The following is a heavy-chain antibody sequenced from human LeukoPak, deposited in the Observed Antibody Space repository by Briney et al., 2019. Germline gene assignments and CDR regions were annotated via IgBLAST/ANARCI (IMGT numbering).Heavy chain of an antibody. D-gene: IGHD3-22*01. CDR1: GFTISPYP. Sequence: PGGSLRLSCAASGFTISPYPMSWVRQPPGKGLEWVSSIHGGGVTTYYADSVRGRFTISRDDSKNTLYLQMNSLRAEDTALYYCAKYSYDSSGYYAAFDYWGQGALVSVSS. J-gene: IGHJ4*02. V-gene: IGHV3-23*01. CDR3: AKYSYDSSGYYAAFDY. CDR2: IHGGGVTT.